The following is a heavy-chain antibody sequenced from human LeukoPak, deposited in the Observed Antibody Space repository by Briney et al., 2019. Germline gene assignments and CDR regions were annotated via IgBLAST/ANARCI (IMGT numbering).Heavy chain of an antibody. CDR1: GGSISSSSYY. J-gene: IGHJ5*02. V-gene: IGHV4-39*01. Sequence: PSETLSLTCTVSGGSISSSSYYWGWIRQPPGKGLEWIGSIYYSGSTYYNPSLKSRVTISVDTSKNQFSLKLSSVTAADTAVYYCARHIYYSNYGWFDPWGQGTLVTVSS. D-gene: IGHD4-11*01. CDR2: IYYSGST. CDR3: ARHIYYSNYGWFDP.